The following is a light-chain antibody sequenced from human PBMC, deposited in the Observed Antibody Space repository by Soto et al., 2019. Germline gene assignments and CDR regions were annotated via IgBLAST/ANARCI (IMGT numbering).Light chain of an antibody. J-gene: IGKJ2*01. Sequence: EIVLTQSPATLSLSPGERATLSCRASQSVSSYLAWYQQKPGQAPRLLIYDASNRATGIPARFSGSGSGTYFTLTISSLEPEDFAVYYCQQRSNWRRTFGQGTKLEIK. V-gene: IGKV3-11*01. CDR1: QSVSSY. CDR3: QQRSNWRRT. CDR2: DAS.